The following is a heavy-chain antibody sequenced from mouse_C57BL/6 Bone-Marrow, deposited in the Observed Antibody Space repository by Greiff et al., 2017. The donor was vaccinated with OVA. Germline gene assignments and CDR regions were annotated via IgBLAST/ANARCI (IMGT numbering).Heavy chain of an antibody. CDR1: GFTFSDYG. V-gene: IGHV5-17*01. CDR3: ARHGRSPYYAMDY. Sequence: EVMLVESGGGLVKPGGSLKLSCAASGFTFSDYGMHWVRQAPEKGLEWVAYISSGSSTIYYADTVKGRFTISRDNAKNTLFLQMTSLRSEDTAMYYCARHGRSPYYAMDYWGQGTSVTVSS. J-gene: IGHJ4*01. D-gene: IGHD1-1*01. CDR2: ISSGSSTI.